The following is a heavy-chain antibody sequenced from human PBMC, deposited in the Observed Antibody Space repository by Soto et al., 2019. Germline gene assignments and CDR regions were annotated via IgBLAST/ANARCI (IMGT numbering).Heavy chain of an antibody. CDR1: GGSISSSSYY. V-gene: IGHV4-39*01. CDR3: ATLWFGEGNY. D-gene: IGHD3-10*01. Sequence: QLQLQESGPGLVKPSETLSLTCTVSGGSISSSSYYWGWIHQPPGKGLEWIGSIYYSGSTYYNPSLKSRVTISVDTSKNQFSLKLSSVTAADTAVYYCATLWFGEGNYWGQGTLVTVSS. J-gene: IGHJ4*02. CDR2: IYYSGST.